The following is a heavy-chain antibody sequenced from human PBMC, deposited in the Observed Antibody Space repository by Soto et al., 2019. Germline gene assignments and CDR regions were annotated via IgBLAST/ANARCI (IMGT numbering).Heavy chain of an antibody. Sequence: ASVKVSCKASGGTFSSYAISWVRQAPGQGLEWMGWISAYNGNANYAQKLQGRVTMTTDTSTSTAYMELRSLRSDDTAVYYCASFRSSPEFCSGYPPDFDYWGQGTLVTVSS. CDR2: ISAYNGNA. CDR3: ASFRSSPEFCSGYPPDFDY. V-gene: IGHV1-18*01. CDR1: GGTFSSYA. D-gene: IGHD3-3*01. J-gene: IGHJ4*02.